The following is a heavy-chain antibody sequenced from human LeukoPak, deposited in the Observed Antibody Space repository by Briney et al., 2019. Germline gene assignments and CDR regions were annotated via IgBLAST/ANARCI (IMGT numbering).Heavy chain of an antibody. CDR1: SYSISSGYY. CDR2: IYHSGST. Sequence: SQTPSLTCTVSSYSISSGYYWGWSRQPTGKGLEWIGSIYHSGSTYYNPSLKSRVTIPVDTSKNQFSLKLSCVTAADTAVYYCARVDADYFDYWGQGTLVTVSS. V-gene: IGHV4-38-2*02. J-gene: IGHJ4*02. D-gene: IGHD3/OR15-3a*01. CDR3: ARVDADYFDY.